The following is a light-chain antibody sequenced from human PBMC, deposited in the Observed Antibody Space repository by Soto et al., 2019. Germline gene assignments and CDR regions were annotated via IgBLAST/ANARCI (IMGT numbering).Light chain of an antibody. J-gene: IGKJ5*01. CDR1: QDIRKF. V-gene: IGKV1-33*01. CDR3: QQYGNSIPIT. CDR2: DAS. Sequence: DIQMTQSPSSLSASVGDRATISCQASQDIRKFLNWYQHKPGKAPKLLMYDASNLQTGVPARFSGSGSGTDFTFTISRLEPEDFAVYYCQQYGNSIPITFGQGTRLEIK.